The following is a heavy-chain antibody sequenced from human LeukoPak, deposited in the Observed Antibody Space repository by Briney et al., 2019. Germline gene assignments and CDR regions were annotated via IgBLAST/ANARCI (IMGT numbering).Heavy chain of an antibody. CDR3: VSPRGFSYGYFDY. CDR1: GGXISCSSAY. V-gene: IGHV4-39*01. D-gene: IGHD5-18*01. Sequence: SETLSLTCTVSGGXISCSSAYWGWIRQPPGKGLEWIGSIYYSKNTYYNPSLKSRVTISADTSKNQFSLTLGSVSATDTAVYYCVSPRGFSYGYFDYWGQGTLVTVSS. J-gene: IGHJ4*02. CDR2: IYYSKNT.